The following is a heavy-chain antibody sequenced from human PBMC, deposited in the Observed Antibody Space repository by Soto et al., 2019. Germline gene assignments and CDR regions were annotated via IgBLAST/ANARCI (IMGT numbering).Heavy chain of an antibody. J-gene: IGHJ4*02. CDR3: ARDDYDSSGYYYVDY. CDR1: GFTFSSYG. CDR2: IWYDGSNK. V-gene: IGHV3-33*01. D-gene: IGHD3-22*01. Sequence: QVQLVGSGGGVVQPGRSLRLSCAASGFTFSSYGMHWVRQAPGKGLEWVAVIWYDGSNKYYADSLKGRFTISRDNSKKTLYLQVNSLRAEDTAVYFCARDDYDSSGYYYVDYWGQGTLVTVSS.